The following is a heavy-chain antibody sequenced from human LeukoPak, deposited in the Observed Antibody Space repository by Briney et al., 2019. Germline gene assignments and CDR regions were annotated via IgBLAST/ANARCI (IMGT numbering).Heavy chain of an antibody. Sequence: ASVKVSCKASGYTFTSYDINWVRQATGQGLEWMGWMNPNSGNTGYAQKFQGRVTMTRNTSISTAYMELSSLRSEDTAVYYCARQIAAYENYYYYGMDVWAQGTTVTVSS. D-gene: IGHD6-13*01. J-gene: IGHJ6*02. CDR1: GYTFTSYD. V-gene: IGHV1-8*01. CDR3: ARQIAAYENYYYYGMDV. CDR2: MNPNSGNT.